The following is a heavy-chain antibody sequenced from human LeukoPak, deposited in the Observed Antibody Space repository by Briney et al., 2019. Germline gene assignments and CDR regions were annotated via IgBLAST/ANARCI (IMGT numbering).Heavy chain of an antibody. CDR3: ARDVSDENGSSSRIHLDY. V-gene: IGHV3-48*03. CDR1: GFTFSSYE. D-gene: IGHD6-6*01. CDR2: ISRSGSTI. J-gene: IGHJ4*02. Sequence: GGSLRLSCAASGFTFSSYEMNRVRQAPGKGLEWVSYISRSGSTINYADSVNGRFTISRDNAKNSLYLQMNSLRAEDTAVYYCARDVSDENGSSSRIHLDYWGQGTLVTVSS.